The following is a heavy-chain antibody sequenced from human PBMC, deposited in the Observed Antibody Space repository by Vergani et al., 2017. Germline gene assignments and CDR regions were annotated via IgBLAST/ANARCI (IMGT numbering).Heavy chain of an antibody. Sequence: QVQLQESGPGLVKPSQTLSLTCSVSGASISSGGYYWSWIRQFPGKGLEWIGYIYYSGSSHYNPSLKSRVTISGDTSKNQFSLKLNSVTAADTAVYYCGRVADFYGLGSRLLDLWGQGILVTVSS. D-gene: IGHD3-10*01. CDR1: GASISSGGYY. V-gene: IGHV4-31*03. CDR3: GRVADFYGLGSRLLDL. J-gene: IGHJ5*02. CDR2: IYYSGSS.